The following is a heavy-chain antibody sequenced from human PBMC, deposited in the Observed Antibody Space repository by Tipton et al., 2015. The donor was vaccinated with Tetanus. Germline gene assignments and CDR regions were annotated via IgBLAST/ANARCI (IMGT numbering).Heavy chain of an antibody. D-gene: IGHD4-23*01. J-gene: IGHJ2*01. V-gene: IGHV4-59*01. CDR3: ATMTPVDWYFDL. CDR2: IYYSGST. Sequence: LRLTCTVSGGSISNYYWSWIRQPPGKGLEWIGYIYYSGSTNYNPSLKSRVTISVDTSKNQFSLKLSSVTAADTAVYYCATMTPVDWYFDLWGRGTLVTVSS. CDR1: GGSISNYY.